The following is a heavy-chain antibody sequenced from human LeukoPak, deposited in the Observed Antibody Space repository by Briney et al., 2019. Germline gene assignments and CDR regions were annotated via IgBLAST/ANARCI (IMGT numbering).Heavy chain of an antibody. Sequence: ASVRVSCTASGYTFTSYYMHWVRQAPGQGLEWMGIINPSGGSTSYAQKFQGRVTMTRDTSTSTVYMELSSLRSEDTAVYYRARARNYDYVWGSYRRTFDYWGQGTLVTVSS. CDR3: ARARNYDYVWGSYRRTFDY. CDR1: GYTFTSYY. V-gene: IGHV1-46*01. D-gene: IGHD3-16*02. J-gene: IGHJ4*02. CDR2: INPSGGST.